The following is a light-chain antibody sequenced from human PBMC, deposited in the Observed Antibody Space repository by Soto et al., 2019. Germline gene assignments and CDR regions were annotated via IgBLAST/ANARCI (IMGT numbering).Light chain of an antibody. CDR3: SSYIATTTSYV. J-gene: IGLJ1*01. CDR2: DVS. V-gene: IGLV2-14*03. CDR1: NSDVGGYNY. Sequence: QSALAQPASVSETPGQSITISCTGTNSDVGGYNYVSWYQQHPGKVPKLMIYDVSNRPSGVSNRFSGSKSGNTASLTISGLQAEDEADYYCSSYIATTTSYVFGTGTKLTVL.